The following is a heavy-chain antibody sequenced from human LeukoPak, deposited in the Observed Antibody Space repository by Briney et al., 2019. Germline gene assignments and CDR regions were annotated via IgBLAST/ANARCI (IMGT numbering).Heavy chain of an antibody. CDR1: GFTFSSYA. D-gene: IGHD3-16*01. J-gene: IGHJ2*01. V-gene: IGHV3-23*01. CDR3: AKGGGNWYFDL. Sequence: GASLRLSCAASGFTFSSYAVSWVRQAPGKGLEWVSSISGSGGSTYHADSVKGRFTISRDNSKNTLYLQVNSLRAEDTAVYYCAKGGGNWYFDLWGRGALVTVSS. CDR2: ISGSGGST.